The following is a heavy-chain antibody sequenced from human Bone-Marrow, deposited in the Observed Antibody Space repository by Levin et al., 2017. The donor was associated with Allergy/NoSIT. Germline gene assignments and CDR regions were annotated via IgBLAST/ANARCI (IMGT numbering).Heavy chain of an antibody. J-gene: IGHJ6*02. Sequence: GESLKISCAASGFTFTNYAMTWVRQAPGKGLEWVSAISGSGTTTYYADSVKGRFTISRDNSDYKLYLQLRSLRAEDTALYFCARGIAAAEYYYYNGLDVWGQGTTVTVSS. V-gene: IGHV3-23*01. CDR2: ISGSGTTT. CDR1: GFTFTNYA. CDR3: ARGIAAAEYYYYNGLDV. D-gene: IGHD6-13*01.